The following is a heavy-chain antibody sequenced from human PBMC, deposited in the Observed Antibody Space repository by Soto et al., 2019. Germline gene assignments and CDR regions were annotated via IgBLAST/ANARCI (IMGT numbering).Heavy chain of an antibody. CDR3: AKYSAAGSRYFDF. CDR2: VDSGGIT. J-gene: IGHJ4*02. CDR1: GFTFSGYP. V-gene: IGHV3-23*01. D-gene: IGHD6-13*01. Sequence: GGSLRLSCAASGFTFSGYPMTWVRRAPGQGLEWVSTVDSGGITYYSDSVKGRFTISRDNSKNTLYLQMNSLRAEDTATYYCAKYSAAGSRYFDFWGQGTLVTVSS.